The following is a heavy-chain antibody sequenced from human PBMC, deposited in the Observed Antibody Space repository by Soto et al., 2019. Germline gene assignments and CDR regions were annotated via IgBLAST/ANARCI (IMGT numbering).Heavy chain of an antibody. V-gene: IGHV1-8*01. J-gene: IGHJ5*02. CDR2: MNPNSGNT. CDR3: ARNEVTGSGSYVFDWFDP. CDR1: GYTFTSYD. Sequence: QVQLVQSGAEVKKPGASVKVSCKASGYTFTSYDINWVRQATGQGLEWMGWMNPNSGNTGYAQKFQGRVTMTSNTYISTAYMELSSLRSEDTAVYYCARNEVTGSGSYVFDWFDPWGQGTLVTVSS. D-gene: IGHD3-10*01.